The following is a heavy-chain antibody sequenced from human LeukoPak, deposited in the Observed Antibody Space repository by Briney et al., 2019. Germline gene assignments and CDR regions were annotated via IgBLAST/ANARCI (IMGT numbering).Heavy chain of an antibody. D-gene: IGHD3-3*01. CDR1: GGSISSYY. CDR2: IYYSGST. CDR3: ARDSVTIFAFDP. J-gene: IGHJ5*02. Sequence: PSETLSLTCTVSGGSISSYYWSWIRQPPGRGLEWIGYIYYSGSTNYNPSLKSRVTISVDTSKNQFSLKLSSVTAADTAVYYCARDSVTIFAFDPWGQGPLVTVSS. V-gene: IGHV4-59*01.